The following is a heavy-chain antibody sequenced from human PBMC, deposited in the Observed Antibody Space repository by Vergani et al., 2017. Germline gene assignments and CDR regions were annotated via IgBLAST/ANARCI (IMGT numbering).Heavy chain of an antibody. Sequence: QVQLVQSVAEVKKPGASVKVSCKASGYTFNTYDINWVRQAPVQGLEWMGWMNPNSGNTGSAQKFQGRVTMTRDTSITTAYMELNSLRVGATAVYYCARGQSGYCTGDICYIHPWFESWGQGTLVTVSS. V-gene: IGHV1-8*02. CDR3: ARGQSGYCTGDICYIHPWFES. CDR1: GYTFNTYD. J-gene: IGHJ5*01. D-gene: IGHD2-15*01. CDR2: MNPNSGNT.